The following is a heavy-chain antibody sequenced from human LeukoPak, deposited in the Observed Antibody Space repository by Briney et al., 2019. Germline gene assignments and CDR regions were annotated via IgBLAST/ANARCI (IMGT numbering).Heavy chain of an antibody. J-gene: IGHJ4*02. V-gene: IGHV4-39*07. CDR3: AIEMRSPRGGFEY. CDR2: MYYSGNT. D-gene: IGHD3-10*01. CDR1: SVPINNSSYY. Sequence: PSETLSLTCTVSSVPINNSSYYWGWLRHPPGMGLEWIGSMYYSGNTYYTPSLKSRVPITVDTSKPRFSLELRSVTPADTAVYYCAIEMRSPRGGFEYCGEGALVTVSS.